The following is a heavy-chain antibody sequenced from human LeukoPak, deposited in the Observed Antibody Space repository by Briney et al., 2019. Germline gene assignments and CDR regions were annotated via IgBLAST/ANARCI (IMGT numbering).Heavy chain of an antibody. D-gene: IGHD3-22*01. CDR2: IYTSGRT. CDR1: CGSISSGIYY. J-gene: IGHJ5*02. Sequence: PSETLSLTCSVSCGSISSGIYYGRWIRQPAGKGLEWIEPIYTSGRTNYNPSLKSRITISVDTSKNPFSLQLSSVAAADTAVYYCARTQYYDSSGYYYPTGIWFDPWGQGTLVTVSS. CDR3: ARTQYYDSSGYYYPTGIWFDP. V-gene: IGHV4-61*02.